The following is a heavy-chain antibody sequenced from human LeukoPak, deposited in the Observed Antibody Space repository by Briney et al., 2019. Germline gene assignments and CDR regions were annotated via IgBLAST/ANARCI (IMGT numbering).Heavy chain of an antibody. J-gene: IGHJ4*02. Sequence: PSETLSLTCAVYDESFSNFYWSWIRQPPGKGLEWIGEINHSGSTNYNPSLKSRVTISVDTSKNQFSLKLTSVTAAETAVYFCARAGRFDYWGPGSLVTVSS. CDR3: ARAGRFDY. CDR2: INHSGST. D-gene: IGHD1-26*01. CDR1: DESFSNFY. V-gene: IGHV4-34*01.